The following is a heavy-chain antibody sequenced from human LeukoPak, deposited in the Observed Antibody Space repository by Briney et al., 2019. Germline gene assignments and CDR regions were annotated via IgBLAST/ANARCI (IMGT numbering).Heavy chain of an antibody. D-gene: IGHD6-13*01. V-gene: IGHV3-48*01. CDR1: GFTFSTYS. CDR2: ISSSSSTI. J-gene: IGHJ4*02. CDR3: ARAGGYSSSWYGGDYFDY. Sequence: GGSLRLSCAASGFTFSTYSMNWVRQAPGKGLEWVSYISSSSSTIYYADSVKGRFTISRDNAKNSLYLQMNSLRAEDTAVYYCARAGGYSSSWYGGDYFDYWGQGTLVTVSS.